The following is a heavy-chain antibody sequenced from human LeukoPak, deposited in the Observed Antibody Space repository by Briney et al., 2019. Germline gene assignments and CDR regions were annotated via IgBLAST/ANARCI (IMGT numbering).Heavy chain of an antibody. CDR2: IYHSGST. V-gene: IGHV4-30-2*01. J-gene: IGHJ5*02. D-gene: IGHD2-21*02. CDR3: ARGPYCGGDCYLFDP. CDR1: GGSISSGGYS. Sequence: SETLSLTCAVSGGSISSGGYSWSWIRQPPGKGLEWIGYIYHSGSTFYNPSLKSRVTISVDRSKNQFSLKLSSVTAADTAVYYCARGPYCGGDCYLFDPWGQGTLVTVSS.